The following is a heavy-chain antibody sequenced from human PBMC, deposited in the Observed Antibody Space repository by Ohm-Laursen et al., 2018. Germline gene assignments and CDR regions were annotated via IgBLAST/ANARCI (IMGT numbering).Heavy chain of an antibody. CDR3: VRGGQQQVEDY. Sequence: SLRLSCAASGFTFSNYWMTWVRQAPGKGLEWVANIRKDGSEDYSLDSVRGRFTISRDNVKNSLYLQMNSPRAEDTAVYYCVRGGQQQVEDYWGQGTLVTVSS. J-gene: IGHJ4*02. D-gene: IGHD6-13*01. V-gene: IGHV3-7*03. CDR2: IRKDGSED. CDR1: GFTFSNYW.